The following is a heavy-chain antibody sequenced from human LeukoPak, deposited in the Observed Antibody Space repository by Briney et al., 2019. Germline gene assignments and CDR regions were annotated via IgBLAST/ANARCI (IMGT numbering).Heavy chain of an antibody. J-gene: IGHJ4*02. CDR1: GFTFSSYS. D-gene: IGHD5-12*01. CDR3: ARGGYTGYDFAFDY. Sequence: GGSLRLSCAASGFTFSSYSMNWVRQAPGKGLEWVSSISSTSSYIYYADSVQGRFTISRDNAKNSLYLQMNSLRAEDTAVFYCARGGYTGYDFAFDYWGQGTLVTVSS. V-gene: IGHV3-21*01. CDR2: ISSTSSYI.